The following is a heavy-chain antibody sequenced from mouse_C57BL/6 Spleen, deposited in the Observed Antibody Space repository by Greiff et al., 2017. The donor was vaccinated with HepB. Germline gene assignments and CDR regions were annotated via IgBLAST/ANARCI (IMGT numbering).Heavy chain of an antibody. D-gene: IGHD2-2*01. J-gene: IGHJ4*01. CDR2: IYPSDSET. Sequence: QVHVKQPGAELVRPGSSVKLSCKASGYTFTSYWMDWVKQRPGQGLEWIGNIYPSDSETHYNQKFKDKATLTVDKSSSTAYMQLSSLTSEDSAVYYCARGRMVTFSYYYAMDYWGQGTSVTVSS. CDR1: GYTFTSYW. CDR3: ARGRMVTFSYYYAMDY. V-gene: IGHV1-61*01.